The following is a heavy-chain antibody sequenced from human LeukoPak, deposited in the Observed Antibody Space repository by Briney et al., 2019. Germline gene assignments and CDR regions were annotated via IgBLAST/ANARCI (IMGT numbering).Heavy chain of an antibody. CDR3: ARLISGWTINWFDP. D-gene: IGHD6-19*01. J-gene: IGHJ5*02. Sequence: KPSETLSLTCAVSGGSISSGGYSWSWIRQPPGKGLEWIGYIYYSGSTYYNPSLKSRVTISVDTSKNQFSLKLSSVTAADTAVYYCARLISGWTINWFDPWGQGTLVTVSS. CDR2: IYYSGST. V-gene: IGHV4-30-4*07. CDR1: GGSISSGGYS.